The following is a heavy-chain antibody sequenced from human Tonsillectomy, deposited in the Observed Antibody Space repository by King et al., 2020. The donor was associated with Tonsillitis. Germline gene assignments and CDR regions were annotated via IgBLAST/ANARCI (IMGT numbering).Heavy chain of an antibody. CDR2: IFHSGST. J-gene: IGHJ3*02. CDR1: SFSISSGYF. CDR3: ACTILESFPNASFAI. Sequence: MQLQESGPGLVKPSETLSLTCTVSSFSISSGYFWGWLRQPPGKGLEWIGSIFHSGSTYYNPSLESRVTISMDTSKNQFSLKLRSVTAADPAVYYCACTILESFPNASFAIWGQGTMVTLSS. D-gene: IGHD3-3*01. V-gene: IGHV4-38-2*02.